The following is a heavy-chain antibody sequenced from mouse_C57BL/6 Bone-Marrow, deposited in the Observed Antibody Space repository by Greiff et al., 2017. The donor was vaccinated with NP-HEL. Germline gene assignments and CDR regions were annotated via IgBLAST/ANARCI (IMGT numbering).Heavy chain of an antibody. J-gene: IGHJ2*01. V-gene: IGHV1-74*01. D-gene: IGHD2-3*01. CDR1: GYTFTSYW. CDR3: AIEGGIYDGPVDY. Sequence: QVQLKQPGAELVKPGASVKVSCKASGYTFTSYWMHWVKQRPGQGLEWIGRIHPSDSDTNYNQKFKGKATLTVDKSSSTAYMQLSSLTSEDSAVYYCAIEGGIYDGPVDYWGQGTTLTVSS. CDR2: IHPSDSDT.